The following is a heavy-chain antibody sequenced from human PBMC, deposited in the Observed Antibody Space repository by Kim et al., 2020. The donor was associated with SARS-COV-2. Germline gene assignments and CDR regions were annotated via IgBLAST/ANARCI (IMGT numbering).Heavy chain of an antibody. D-gene: IGHD6-13*01. CDR1: GGSFSGYY. Sequence: SETLSLTCAVYGGSFSGYYWSWIRQPPGKGLEWIGEINHSGSTNYNPSLKSRVTISVDTSKNQFSLKLSSVTAADTAVYYCARSKGIAAAATGYWGQGTL. V-gene: IGHV4-34*01. CDR3: ARSKGIAAAATGY. J-gene: IGHJ4*02. CDR2: INHSGST.